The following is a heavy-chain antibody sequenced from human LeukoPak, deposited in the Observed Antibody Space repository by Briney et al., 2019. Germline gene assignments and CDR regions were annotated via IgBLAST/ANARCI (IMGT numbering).Heavy chain of an antibody. CDR1: GGTFSSYA. J-gene: IGHJ4*02. CDR3: ARDSGNYYDSSGYYYFDY. D-gene: IGHD3-22*01. V-gene: IGHV1-69*13. Sequence: ASVKVSCKASGGTFSSYAISWVRQAPGQGLEWMGGIIPIFGTANYAQKFQGRVTITADESTSTAYMELSSLRSEDTAVYYCARDSGNYYDSSGYYYFDYWGPGTLVTVSS. CDR2: IIPIFGTA.